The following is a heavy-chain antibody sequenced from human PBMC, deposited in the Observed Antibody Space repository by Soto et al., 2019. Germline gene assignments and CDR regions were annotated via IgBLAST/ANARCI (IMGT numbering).Heavy chain of an antibody. Sequence: GASVKVSCKASGYTFTSYGISWVRQAPGQGLEWMGWISAYNGNTNYAQKLRGRVTMTTDTSTSTAYMELRSPRSDDTAVYYCASSPGYCSGGSCHYYYYYYMDVWGKGTTVTVSS. CDR2: ISAYNGNT. J-gene: IGHJ6*03. V-gene: IGHV1-18*01. CDR3: ASSPGYCSGGSCHYYYYYYMDV. CDR1: GYTFTSYG. D-gene: IGHD2-15*01.